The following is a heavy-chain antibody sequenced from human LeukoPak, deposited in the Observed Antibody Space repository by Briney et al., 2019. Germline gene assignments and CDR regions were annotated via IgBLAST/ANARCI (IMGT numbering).Heavy chain of an antibody. D-gene: IGHD6-19*01. J-gene: IGHJ3*02. CDR2: TYYRSKWYN. Sequence: SQTLSLTCAISGDSVSSNSAAWNWIRQSPSRGLEWPGRTYYRSKWYNDYAVSVKSRIAINPDTSKNQFSLQLNSVTPEDTAMYYCARVLYGSGWLWALDIWGQGTMVTVSS. CDR1: GDSVSSNSAA. V-gene: IGHV6-1*01. CDR3: ARVLYGSGWLWALDI.